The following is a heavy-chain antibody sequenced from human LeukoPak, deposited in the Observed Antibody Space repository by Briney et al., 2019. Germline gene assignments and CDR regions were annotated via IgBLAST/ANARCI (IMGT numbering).Heavy chain of an antibody. CDR3: ARGGNYGDYDGYFDY. D-gene: IGHD4-17*01. Sequence: SETLSLTCTVSGGSISSHYWTWIRQPPGKGLEWIGYIYYRGGTNYNPSLQSRVTISVDTSKNQFSLKLSSVTAADTAVYYCARGGNYGDYDGYFDYWGQGTLVTVSS. J-gene: IGHJ4*02. CDR2: IYYRGGT. V-gene: IGHV4-59*08. CDR1: GGSISSHY.